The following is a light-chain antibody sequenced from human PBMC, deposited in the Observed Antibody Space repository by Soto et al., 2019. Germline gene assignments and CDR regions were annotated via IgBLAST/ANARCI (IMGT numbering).Light chain of an antibody. Sequence: DIQMTQSPSSLSASVGDRVTITCRASQSISSYLNWYQQKPGKAPTLLIYKASSLQSDVPSRFSGSASGPEFTLTISSLQPDDFATYYCQQYHSYPFTFGPRGKADI. V-gene: IGKV1-5*03. J-gene: IGKJ3*01. CDR2: KAS. CDR1: QSISSY. CDR3: QQYHSYPFT.